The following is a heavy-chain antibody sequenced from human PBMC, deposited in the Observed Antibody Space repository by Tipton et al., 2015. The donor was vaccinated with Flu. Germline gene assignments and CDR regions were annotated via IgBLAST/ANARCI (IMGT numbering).Heavy chain of an antibody. CDR2: IYYSGST. V-gene: IGHV4-59*01. Sequence: LRLSCTVSGGSISGYYWTWIRQPPGKGLEWIGYIYYSGSTNYDPSLKSRVTISVDTSKNQFSLKLSSVTAADTAVYYCATEYRGGGNRYYFDYWGQGTLVTVSS. CDR3: ATEYRGGGNRYYFDY. J-gene: IGHJ4*02. D-gene: IGHD4-23*01. CDR1: GGSISGYY.